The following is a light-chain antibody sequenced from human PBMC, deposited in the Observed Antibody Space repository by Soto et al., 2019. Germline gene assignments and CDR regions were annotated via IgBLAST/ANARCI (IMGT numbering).Light chain of an antibody. Sequence: DIQMTQSPSSLSASVGDRVTITCRASQSVSTYLNWYQQRPGKAPSLLIYSAISLQSGVPSRFSGSGSGTDFTLTSRNLQPEDWAVYYCQHTFRSPRRFGQGTKVDNK. CDR2: SAI. V-gene: IGKV1-39*01. CDR3: QHTFRSPRR. J-gene: IGKJ1*01. CDR1: QSVSTY.